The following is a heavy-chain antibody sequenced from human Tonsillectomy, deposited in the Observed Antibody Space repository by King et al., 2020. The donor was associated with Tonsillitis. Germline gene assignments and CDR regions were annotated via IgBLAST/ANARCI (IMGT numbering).Heavy chain of an antibody. V-gene: IGHV4-59*01. Sequence: VQLQESGPGLVKPSETLSLTCTVSGGSISPYYWTWIRQPPGKGLEWIGYIYYSGSTNYNPSLKSRVTISVDTSKNQFSLKLSSVTAADTAVYYCARSPLVYDSRGYDESYLFDYWGQGTLVTVSS. CDR2: IYYSGST. CDR3: ARSPLVYDSRGYDESYLFDY. J-gene: IGHJ4*02. D-gene: IGHD3-22*01. CDR1: GGSISPYY.